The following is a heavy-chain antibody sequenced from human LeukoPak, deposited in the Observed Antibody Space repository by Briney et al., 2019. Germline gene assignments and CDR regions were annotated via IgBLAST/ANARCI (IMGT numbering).Heavy chain of an antibody. D-gene: IGHD5-12*01. CDR1: GGSISSSSYY. J-gene: IGHJ4*02. CDR3: ARDRGYSGYELYYFDY. V-gene: IGHV4-39*07. CDR2: IYYSGST. Sequence: PSETLSLTCTVSGGSISSSSYYWGWIRQPPGKGLEWIGSIYYSGSTYYNPSLKSRVTISVDTSKNQFSLKLSSVTAADTAVYYCARDRGYSGYELYYFDYWGQGTLVTVSS.